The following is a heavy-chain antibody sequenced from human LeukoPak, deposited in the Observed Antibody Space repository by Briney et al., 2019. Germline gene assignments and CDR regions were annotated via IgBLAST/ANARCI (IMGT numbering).Heavy chain of an antibody. Sequence: SETLSLTCSVSGGSINLFYWSWIRQPAGKGLEWIGRIYSTGSTNYSPSLKSRVTMSVDKSKNQFSLNLSSVTAADTAVYYCARGIADPYSFDSWGQGTLVTVSS. V-gene: IGHV4-4*07. CDR1: GGSINLFY. D-gene: IGHD6-13*01. CDR3: ARGIADPYSFDS. J-gene: IGHJ4*02. CDR2: IYSTGST.